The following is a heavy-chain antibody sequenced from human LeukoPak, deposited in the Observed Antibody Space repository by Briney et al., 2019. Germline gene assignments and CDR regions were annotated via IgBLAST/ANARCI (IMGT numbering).Heavy chain of an antibody. CDR3: ARSPPPLDYDFWSGCDY. V-gene: IGHV4-59*01. D-gene: IGHD3-3*01. Sequence: PSETLSLTCTVSGGSISSYYWSWIRQPPGKGLEWIGYIYYSGSTNYNPSLKSRVTISVDTSKNQFSLKLSSVTAADTAVYYCARSPPPLDYDFWSGCDYWGQGTLVTVSS. CDR2: IYYSGST. CDR1: GGSISSYY. J-gene: IGHJ4*02.